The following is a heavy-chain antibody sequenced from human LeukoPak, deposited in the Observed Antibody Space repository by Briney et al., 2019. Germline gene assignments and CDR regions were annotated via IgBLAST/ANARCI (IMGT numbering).Heavy chain of an antibody. V-gene: IGHV4-31*03. CDR2: IYDYSGST. CDR1: GVATRSGDYY. Sequence: SETLSLTCNVSGVATRSGDYYWSWIRQHPRKGLEWIGFIYDYSGSTYYNPSLKSRVTISVDTSKNQFSLKLSSVTAADTAVYYCARAPHYDSSGYNFDVYYFDYWGQGTLVTVSS. CDR3: ARAPHYDSSGYNFDVYYFDY. D-gene: IGHD3-22*01. J-gene: IGHJ4*02.